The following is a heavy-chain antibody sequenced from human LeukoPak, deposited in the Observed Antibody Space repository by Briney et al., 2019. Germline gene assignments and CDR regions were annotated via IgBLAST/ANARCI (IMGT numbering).Heavy chain of an antibody. V-gene: IGHV3-9*01. J-gene: IGHJ4*02. CDR1: GFTFSSYT. Sequence: GGSLRLSCVASGFTFSSYTMNWVRQTPGKGLEWVSGISWNSGSIGYAASVKGRYTISRDNAKNSLYLQMNSLRAEDTALYYCAKGYTTSWYESFDYWGQGTLVTVSS. D-gene: IGHD6-13*01. CDR2: ISWNSGSI. CDR3: AKGYTTSWYESFDY.